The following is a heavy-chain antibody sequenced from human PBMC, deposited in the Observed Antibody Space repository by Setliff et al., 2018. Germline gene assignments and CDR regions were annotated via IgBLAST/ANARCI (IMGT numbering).Heavy chain of an antibody. CDR2: INSGDFT. V-gene: IGHV3-23*01. D-gene: IGHD2-21*01. CDR1: GFTFSSYA. J-gene: IGHJ3*02. CDR3: AKGGFVGISHHRAFDI. Sequence: PGESLKISCVASGFTFSSYAMSWVRQGPGKGLEWVSLINSGDFTYDADSVKGRFTISRDNSKNSLYLQMNSLRAEDTAVYYCAKGGFVGISHHRAFDIWGRGTMVTVSS.